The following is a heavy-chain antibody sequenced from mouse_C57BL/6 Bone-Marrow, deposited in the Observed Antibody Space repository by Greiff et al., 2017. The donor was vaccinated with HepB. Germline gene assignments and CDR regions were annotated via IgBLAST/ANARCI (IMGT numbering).Heavy chain of an antibody. CDR2: INPSTGGT. V-gene: IGHV1-42*01. D-gene: IGHD2-5*01. J-gene: IGHJ1*03. Sequence: EVKLMESGPELVKPGASVKISCKASGYSFTGYYMNWVKQSPEKSLEWIGEINPSTGGTTYNQKFKAKATLTVDKSSSTAYMQLKSLTSEDSAVYYCARGPYYSNYAYWYFDVWGTGTTVTVSS. CDR1: GYSFTGYY. CDR3: ARGPYYSNYAYWYFDV.